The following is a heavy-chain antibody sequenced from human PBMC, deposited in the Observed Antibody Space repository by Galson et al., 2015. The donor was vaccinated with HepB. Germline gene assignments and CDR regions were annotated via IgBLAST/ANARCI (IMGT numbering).Heavy chain of an antibody. J-gene: IGHJ3*02. D-gene: IGHD3-10*01. CDR2: INHSGSA. V-gene: IGHV4-34*01. CDR3: ARVWRGVRGVTHITRPFDI. Sequence: SETLSLTCAVYGGSLNAYYWNWIRQPPGKGLEWIGEINHSGSANYNPSLNRRVTVSVDTPKNQFSLKLTSVTAADTAVYYCARVWRGVRGVTHITRPFDIWGQGTMVSVSS. CDR1: GGSLNAYY.